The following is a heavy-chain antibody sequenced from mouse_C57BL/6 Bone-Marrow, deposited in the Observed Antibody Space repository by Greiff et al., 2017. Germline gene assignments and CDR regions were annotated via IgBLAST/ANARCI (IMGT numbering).Heavy chain of an antibody. CDR2: LSDGGGYT. D-gene: IGHD2-4*01. J-gene: IGHJ3*01. CDR3: ARESPFYDEYDLWFAY. V-gene: IGHV5-4*01. Sequence: EVQGVESVGGLVKPGGSLKLSCAASGFTFSSYAMSWVRQTPEQRLEWVATLSDGGGYTYYPDNVKGRFTISRDNAKNNLYLQLSHLKSEDTAMYYCARESPFYDEYDLWFAYWGQGTLVTVSA. CDR1: GFTFSSYA.